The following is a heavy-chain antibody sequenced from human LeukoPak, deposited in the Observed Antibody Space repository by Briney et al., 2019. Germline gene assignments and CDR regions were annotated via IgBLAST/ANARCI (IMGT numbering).Heavy chain of an antibody. CDR3: AREGVLGVGFDY. D-gene: IGHD3-16*01. J-gene: IGHJ4*02. CDR2: IYYSGST. V-gene: IGHV4-59*01. Sequence: SETLSLTCTVSGGSISSYCWSWIRQPPGKGLEWIGYIYYSGSTNYNPSLKSRVTISVDTSKNQFSLKLSSVTAADTAVYYCAREGVLGVGFDYWGQGTLVTASS. CDR1: GGSISSYC.